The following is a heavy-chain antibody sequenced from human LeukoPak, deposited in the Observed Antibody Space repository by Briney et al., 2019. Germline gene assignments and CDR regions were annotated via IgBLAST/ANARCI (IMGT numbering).Heavy chain of an antibody. CDR3: ARDSRGSSWFFDY. V-gene: IGHV3-48*03. CDR1: GFTFSSYE. CDR2: ISSSGRTF. Sequence: GGSLRLSCAASGFTFSSYEMNWVRQAPGKGLEWVSYISSSGRTFYYPDSVKGRFTISRDNGKNSLYLQMNSLRVEDTAVYYCARDSRGSSWFFDYWGQGALVTVSS. D-gene: IGHD6-13*01. J-gene: IGHJ4*02.